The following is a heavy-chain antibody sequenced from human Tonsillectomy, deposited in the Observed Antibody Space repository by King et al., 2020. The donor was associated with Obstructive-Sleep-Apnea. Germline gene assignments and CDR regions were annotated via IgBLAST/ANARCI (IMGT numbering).Heavy chain of an antibody. Sequence: VQLVESGGGLVQSGGSLRLSCAASGFSVGSDYMNWVRQAPGKGLEWVALMYIGGRTYYGDSMKGRFTFSRDISKNTVYLQMNTLRPEETAVYFCVRSGVTVAVSGYFDLWGQGTLVTVSS. CDR2: MYIGGRT. V-gene: IGHV3-53*04. CDR1: GFSVGSDY. J-gene: IGHJ4*02. CDR3: VRSGVTVAVSGYFDL. D-gene: IGHD2-15*01.